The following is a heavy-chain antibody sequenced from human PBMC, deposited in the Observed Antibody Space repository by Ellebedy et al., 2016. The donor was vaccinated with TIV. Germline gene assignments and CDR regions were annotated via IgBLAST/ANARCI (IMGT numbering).Heavy chain of an antibody. D-gene: IGHD2-21*01. CDR3: AREGLFALWV. V-gene: IGHV3-30*04. CDR2: ISYDGSNE. Sequence: GGSLRLSXPASGFTFSTYAMHWVRQAPGKGLAWVAVISYDGSNEYYADSVKGRFTISRDNSRNTLYLQMNSLTVEDTAVYYCAREGLFALWVWGQGTLVTVSS. CDR1: GFTFSTYA. J-gene: IGHJ4*02.